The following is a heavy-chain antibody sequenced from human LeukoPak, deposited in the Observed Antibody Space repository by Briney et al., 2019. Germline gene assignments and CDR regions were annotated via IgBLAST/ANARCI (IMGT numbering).Heavy chain of an antibody. Sequence: GGSLKLSCAASGFTFSGSAMHWVRQASGKGLEWVGRIRSKANSYATAYAASVKGRFTISRDDSKNTAYLQMNSLKTEDTAVYYCTRQSGAVVLDYWGQGTLVTVSS. V-gene: IGHV3-73*01. J-gene: IGHJ4*02. CDR3: TRQSGAVVLDY. CDR2: IRSKANSYAT. D-gene: IGHD6-19*01. CDR1: GFTFSGSA.